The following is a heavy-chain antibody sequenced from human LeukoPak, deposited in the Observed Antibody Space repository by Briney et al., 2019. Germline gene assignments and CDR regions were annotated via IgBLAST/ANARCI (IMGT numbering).Heavy chain of an antibody. Sequence: GASVKVSCKASGYTFTSYDINWVRQATGQGLEWMGWMNPNSGNTGYAQKFQGRVTITRNTSISTVYMELSSLRSEDTAVYYCARAADLAYYDFWSGYHYRYYYMDVWGKGTTVTVSS. CDR1: GYTFTSYD. V-gene: IGHV1-8*03. CDR2: MNPNSGNT. CDR3: ARAADLAYYDFWSGYHYRYYYMDV. J-gene: IGHJ6*03. D-gene: IGHD3-3*01.